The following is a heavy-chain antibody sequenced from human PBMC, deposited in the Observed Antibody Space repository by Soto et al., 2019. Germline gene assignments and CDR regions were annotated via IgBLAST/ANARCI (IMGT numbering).Heavy chain of an antibody. CDR2: IVGGSGST. J-gene: IGHJ4*02. CDR3: AADWSNRPFDF. Sequence: QMQLVQSGPEVKKPGTSVKVSCKASGFTLTSADVQWVRQTRGQRLEWIGWIVGGSGSTNYAQQFQGRLAITRDMSTSTVYMELSSLRSEDTAVYYCAADWSNRPFDFWGQGTWSPSPQ. D-gene: IGHD3-3*01. V-gene: IGHV1-58*01. CDR1: GFTLTSAD.